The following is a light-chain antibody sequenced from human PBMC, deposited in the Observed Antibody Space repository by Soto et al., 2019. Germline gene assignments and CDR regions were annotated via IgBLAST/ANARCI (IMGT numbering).Light chain of an antibody. CDR2: GAS. J-gene: IGKJ1*01. CDR3: QQYNNWPPWT. V-gene: IGKV3-15*01. CDR1: QSVSSN. Sequence: EIVMTQSPATLSVSPGERATLSCRASQSVSSNLAWYQQKPGQAPRLLIYGASTRATGIPARFSGSGSGTEFTLTISSLQSEDFAVYYCQQYNNWPPWTCGQGTKG.